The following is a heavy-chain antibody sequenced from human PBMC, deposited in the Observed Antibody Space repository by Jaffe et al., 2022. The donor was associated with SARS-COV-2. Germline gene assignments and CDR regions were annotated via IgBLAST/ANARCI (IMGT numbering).Heavy chain of an antibody. D-gene: IGHD3-22*01. Sequence: EVQLVESGGGLVQPGGSLRLSCVASGFTFSNYNMNWVRQAPGKGLEWISSISSGSSTIYYADSVRGRFSISRDNAKNSLYLQLSSLSDEDTAVYYCARDQSEAYHHDSRGVYTNYYYLDYWGRGTLVTVSA. V-gene: IGHV3-48*02. CDR2: ISSGSSTI. J-gene: IGHJ4*02. CDR3: ARDQSEAYHHDSRGVYTNYYYLDY. CDR1: GFTFSNYN.